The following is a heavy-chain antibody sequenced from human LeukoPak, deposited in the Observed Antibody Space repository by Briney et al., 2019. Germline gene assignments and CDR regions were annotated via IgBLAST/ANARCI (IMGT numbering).Heavy chain of an antibody. CDR2: IHYSGST. V-gene: IGHV4-59*01. J-gene: IGHJ6*03. CDR3: ARDWFGGPYYYYMDV. Sequence: SETLSLTCTVSGGSISNYYWSWIRQPPGKGLEWIGYIHYSGSTNYNPSLKSRVTISIDTSKNQFSLKLSSVTAADTAVYYCARDWFGGPYYYYMDVWGKGTTVTIS. CDR1: GGSISNYY. D-gene: IGHD3-10*01.